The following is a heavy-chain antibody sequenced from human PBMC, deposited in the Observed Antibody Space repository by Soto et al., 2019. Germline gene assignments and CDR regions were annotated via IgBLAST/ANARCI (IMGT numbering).Heavy chain of an antibody. CDR2: IYYNGNT. CDR3: ARHATRSYDY. Sequence: SETLSLTCTVSRGSISTYYWSWIRQPPGKGLECIGYIYYNGNTNYNPSLKSRVTISVDTSKNQFTLNLNSVTAADTAVYYCARHATRSYDYWGQGTTVTVSS. J-gene: IGHJ4*03. V-gene: IGHV4-59*08. CDR1: RGSISTYY.